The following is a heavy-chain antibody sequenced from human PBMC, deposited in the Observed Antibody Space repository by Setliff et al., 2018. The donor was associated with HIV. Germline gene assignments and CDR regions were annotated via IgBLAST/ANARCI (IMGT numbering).Heavy chain of an antibody. V-gene: IGHV4-61*02. CDR1: GGSTSSGNYY. Sequence: PSETLSLTCTVSGGSTSSGNYYWSWIRQPAGKGLEWIGRIYVSGRTNYNPSLKSRVTMSVDTSKKQFSLKLSSVTAADAAVFYCAGSRRYFDWSLDYWGQGTLVTVSS. CDR2: IYVSGRT. CDR3: AGSRRYFDWSLDY. J-gene: IGHJ4*02. D-gene: IGHD3-9*01.